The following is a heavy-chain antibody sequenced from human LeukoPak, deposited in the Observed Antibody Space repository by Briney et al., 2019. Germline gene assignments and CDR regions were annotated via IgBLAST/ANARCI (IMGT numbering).Heavy chain of an antibody. V-gene: IGHV3-48*04. D-gene: IGHD4-17*01. Sequence: GGSLRLSCAASGFTFSSYSMNWVRQAPGKGLEWVSYISSSSSSIYYADSVKGRFTISRDNTENSLSLQMNSLRAEDTALYYCARGGDYGDYFDYWGQGTLVTVSS. CDR3: ARGGDYGDYFDY. CDR1: GFTFSSYS. J-gene: IGHJ4*02. CDR2: ISSSSSSI.